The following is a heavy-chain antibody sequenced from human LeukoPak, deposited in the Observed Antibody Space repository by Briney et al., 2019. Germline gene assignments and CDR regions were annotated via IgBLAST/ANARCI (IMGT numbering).Heavy chain of an antibody. CDR1: GVSIVSSAYS. CDR3: ARVRYCGGDCS. J-gene: IGHJ5*02. D-gene: IGHD2-21*02. V-gene: IGHV4-30-2*01. Sequence: SETLSLTCTVSGVSIVSSAYSWSWIRQPPGRGLEWIGYINHNGSTNYNPSLKSRVTISVDTSKNQFSLKLSSVTAADTAVYYCARVRYCGGDCSWGQGTLVTVSS. CDR2: INHNGST.